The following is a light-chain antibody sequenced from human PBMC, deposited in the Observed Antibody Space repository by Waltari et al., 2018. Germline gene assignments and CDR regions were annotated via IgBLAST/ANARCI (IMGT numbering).Light chain of an antibody. V-gene: IGKV3-20*01. CDR3: HQYGSSPWT. CDR1: QSVSNNY. Sequence: DIVLTQSPGTLSLSPGERATLSCRASQSVSNNYLAWYQQKPGQAPRLLIFDASSRATGIPDRFSGSGSGTDFTLTISRLEPEDFAVYYCHQYGSSPWTFGQGTKVEIK. J-gene: IGKJ1*01. CDR2: DAS.